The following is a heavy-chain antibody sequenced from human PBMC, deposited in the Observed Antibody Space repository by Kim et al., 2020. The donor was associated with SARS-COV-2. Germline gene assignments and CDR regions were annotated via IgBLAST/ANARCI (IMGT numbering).Heavy chain of an antibody. CDR2: ISKSSNTI. D-gene: IGHD2-8*01. J-gene: IGHJ3*02. Sequence: GGSLRLSCATSGFTFSAYDMNWVRQAPGKGLEWLSLISKSSNTIYYADSVEGRFTISRDNAKNSLFLQMNSLRDEDTALYYCVRERMAGAFSRWGQGTMVTVSS. CDR3: VRERMAGAFSR. CDR1: GFTFSAYD. V-gene: IGHV3-48*02.